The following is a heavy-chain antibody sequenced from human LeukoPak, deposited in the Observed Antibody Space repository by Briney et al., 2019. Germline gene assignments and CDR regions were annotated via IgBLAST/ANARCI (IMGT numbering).Heavy chain of an antibody. D-gene: IGHD2-2*01. CDR2: ISGSGGST. CDR1: GFTFSSYA. CDR3: AKAGNIVVVPAANFYFDY. V-gene: IGHV3-23*01. Sequence: GGSLRLSCAASGFTFSSYAMHWVRQAPGKELEWVSAISGSGGSTYYADSVKGRFTISRDNSKNTLYLQMNSLRAEDTAVYYCAKAGNIVVVPAANFYFDYWGQGTLVTVSS. J-gene: IGHJ4*02.